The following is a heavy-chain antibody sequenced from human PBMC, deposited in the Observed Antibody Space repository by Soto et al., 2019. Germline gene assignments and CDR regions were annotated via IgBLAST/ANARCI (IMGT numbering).Heavy chain of an antibody. CDR2: ISYDGSNK. CDR3: ARARSHSSSWYEIDP. CDR1: GFTFSSYA. J-gene: IGHJ5*02. D-gene: IGHD6-13*01. V-gene: IGHV3-30-3*01. Sequence: QVQLVESGGGVVQPGRSLRLSCAASGFTFSSYAMHWVRQAPGKGLEWVAVISYDGSNKYYADSVKGRFTISRDNSKNPLYLQMNSLRAEDTAVYYCARARSHSSSWYEIDPWGQGTLVTVSS.